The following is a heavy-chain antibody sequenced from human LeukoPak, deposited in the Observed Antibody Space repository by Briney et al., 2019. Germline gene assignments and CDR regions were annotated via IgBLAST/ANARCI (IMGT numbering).Heavy chain of an antibody. CDR2: INPNSGGT. CDR3: ATTIGGYYYYMDV. D-gene: IGHD1-26*01. J-gene: IGHJ6*03. CDR1: GYTFTGYY. Sequence: ASVKVSCKASGYTFTGYYMHWVRQAPGQGLEWMGWINPNSGGTNYAQKFQGRVTMTRDTSISTAYMELSRLRSDDTAVYYCATTIGGYYYYMDVWGKGTTVTVSS. V-gene: IGHV1-2*02.